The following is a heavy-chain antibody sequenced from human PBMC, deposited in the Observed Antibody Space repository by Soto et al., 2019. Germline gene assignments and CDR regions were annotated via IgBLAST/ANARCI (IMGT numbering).Heavy chain of an antibody. D-gene: IGHD2-15*01. CDR3: AHSPCSGGTCYLFAH. J-gene: IGHJ4*02. CDR1: GFSLTTSGVG. CDR2: IYWDGID. V-gene: IGHV2-5*02. Sequence: QITLKESGPTLVKPTQTLTLTCTVSGFSLTTSGVGVGWIRQPPGKALEWLALIYWDGIDRYSPSLRSRLTITMDTSKNQVVLTMTTMDPVDTATYYCAHSPCSGGTCYLFAHWGQGTPVIVSS.